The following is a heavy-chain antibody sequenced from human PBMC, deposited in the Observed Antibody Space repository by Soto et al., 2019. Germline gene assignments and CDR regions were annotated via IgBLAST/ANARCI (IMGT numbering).Heavy chain of an antibody. CDR2: ISAYNGNT. D-gene: IGHD2-2*01. Sequence: QVQLVQSGAEVKKPGASVKVSCKASGYTFTSYGISWVRQAPGQGLEWMGWISAYNGNTNYAQKLQGRVTMTTDTSTSSAYMELRSLRSDDTAVYYCARSVVPAAILYYYYMDVWGKGTTVTVSS. CDR3: ARSVVPAAILYYYYMDV. J-gene: IGHJ6*03. V-gene: IGHV1-18*01. CDR1: GYTFTSYG.